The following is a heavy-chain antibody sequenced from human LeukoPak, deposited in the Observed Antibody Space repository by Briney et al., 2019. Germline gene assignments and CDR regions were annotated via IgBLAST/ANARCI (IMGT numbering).Heavy chain of an antibody. V-gene: IGHV4-34*01. CDR2: INHSGST. Sequence: SETLSLTCAVYGESFSGYYWSWIRQPPGKGLEWIGEINHSGSTNYNPSLKSRVTIPVDTSKDQFSLKLSSETAADTAVYYCARRYRSGWYGGEWLDPWGRGTLVTVSS. CDR3: ARRYRSGWYGGEWLDP. J-gene: IGHJ5*02. CDR1: GESFSGYY. D-gene: IGHD6-19*01.